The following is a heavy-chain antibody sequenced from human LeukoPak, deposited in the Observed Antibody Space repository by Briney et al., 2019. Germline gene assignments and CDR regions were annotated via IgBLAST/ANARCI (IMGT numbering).Heavy chain of an antibody. J-gene: IGHJ4*02. D-gene: IGHD6-19*01. CDR1: GYTFTNYG. CDR3: ARGRSIAVTGTEDY. Sequence: ASVKVSCKASGYTFTNYGISWVRQAPGQGLEWLGWISAYNGNTNYAQKLQGRVTMTTDTSTSTAYMELRSLRSDDTAVYYCARGRSIAVTGTEDYWGQGTLVTVSS. V-gene: IGHV1-18*01. CDR2: ISAYNGNT.